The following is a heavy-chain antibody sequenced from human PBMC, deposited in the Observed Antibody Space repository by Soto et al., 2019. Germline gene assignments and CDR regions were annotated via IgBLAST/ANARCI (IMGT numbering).Heavy chain of an antibody. D-gene: IGHD2-15*01. V-gene: IGHV1-8*01. J-gene: IGHJ5*02. CDR1: GYTFTAND. Sequence: GASVKVSCKASGYTFTANDINWLRQATGQGLEWMGGINPDSGFKGYAQKFQGRVTMTTDTSTITAYMELSSLTSKDTAVYYGARGWGTGYCYRNSCNNWFGPWGQGTLVTVSS. CDR3: ARGWGTGYCYRNSCNNWFGP. CDR2: INPDSGFK.